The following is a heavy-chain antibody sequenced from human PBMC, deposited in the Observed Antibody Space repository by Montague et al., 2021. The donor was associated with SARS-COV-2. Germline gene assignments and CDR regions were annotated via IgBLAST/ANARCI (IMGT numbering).Heavy chain of an antibody. V-gene: IGHV3-74*01. CDR2: INSDGSSR. Sequence: SLRLSCAASGFTISGHWMHWVRQVPGKGLVWVSDINSDGSSRNYADSVKGRFTISRDNAKNTVCLQMNSLRGDDTAVYYCGGRWHFDLWGRGTLVTVPS. J-gene: IGHJ2*01. CDR1: GFTISGHW. CDR3: GGRWHFDL.